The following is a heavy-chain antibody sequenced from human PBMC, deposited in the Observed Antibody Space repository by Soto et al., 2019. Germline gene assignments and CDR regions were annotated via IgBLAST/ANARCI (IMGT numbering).Heavy chain of an antibody. CDR1: GYTFTSYY. CDR2: INPSGGST. J-gene: IGHJ6*02. Sequence: QVQLVQSGAEVKKPGASLKVSCKASGYTFTSYYMHWVRQAPGQGLEWMGIINPSGGSTSYAQKFQGRVTRNRDTTTSTVYMELSSLRSEDTAVYYCAREPPHCSGGSCYPGLGMDVWGQGTTVTVSS. D-gene: IGHD2-15*01. CDR3: AREPPHCSGGSCYPGLGMDV. V-gene: IGHV1-46*01.